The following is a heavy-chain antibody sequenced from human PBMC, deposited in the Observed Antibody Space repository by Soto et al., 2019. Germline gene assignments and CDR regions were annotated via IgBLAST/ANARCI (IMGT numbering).Heavy chain of an antibody. V-gene: IGHV6-1*01. J-gene: IGHJ5*02. Sequence: SQTLSLTCAISGDSVSSNSAAWNWIRQSPSRGLEWLGRTYYRSKWYNDYAVSVKSRITINPDTSKNQFSLQLNSVTPEDTAVYYCARAQSLGYCSGSSCYNNWFDPWGQGTLVTVSS. CDR3: ARAQSLGYCSGSSCYNNWFDP. CDR2: TYYRSKWYN. CDR1: GDSVSSNSAA. D-gene: IGHD2-15*01.